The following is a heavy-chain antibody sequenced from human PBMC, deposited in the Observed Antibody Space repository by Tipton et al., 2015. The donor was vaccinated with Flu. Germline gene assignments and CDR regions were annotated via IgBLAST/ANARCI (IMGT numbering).Heavy chain of an antibody. V-gene: IGHV4-61*02. CDR1: GDSINSGSYF. J-gene: IGHJ4*02. CDR2: IYTSGST. CDR3: ARDLRYDILTNYLES. Sequence: LRLSCSVSGDSINSGSYFWSWIRQPAGKGLEWIGRIYTSGSTNYNPSLKGRVAMSLDTSKNQVSLQLSSVSAADSAVYFCARDLRYDILTNYLESRGQGTQVTVSS. D-gene: IGHD3-9*01.